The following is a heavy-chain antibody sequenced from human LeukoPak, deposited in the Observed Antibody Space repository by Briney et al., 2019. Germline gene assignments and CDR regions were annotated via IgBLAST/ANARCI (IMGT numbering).Heavy chain of an antibody. CDR2: INDSGIT. CDR1: GGSFSGYY. Sequence: SETLSLTCAVYGGSFSGYYWSWIRQPPGKGLEWIGEINDSGITNYNPSLKSRVSISVDTSKSQFSLILNSVTAADTAVYYCARERTVTTVYYFDYWGQGTLVTVSS. V-gene: IGHV4-34*01. D-gene: IGHD4-11*01. CDR3: ARERTVTTVYYFDY. J-gene: IGHJ4*02.